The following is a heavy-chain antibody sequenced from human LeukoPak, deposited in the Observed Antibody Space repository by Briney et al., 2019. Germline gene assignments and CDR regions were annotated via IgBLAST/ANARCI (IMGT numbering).Heavy chain of an antibody. J-gene: IGHJ4*02. Sequence: PSETLSLTCTVSGGSISSSSYYWGWIRQPPGKGLEWIGSIYYSGSTYYNPSLKSRVTISVDTSKNQFSLKLSSVTAADTAVYYCARTTITMIVVDYWGQGTLVTVSS. D-gene: IGHD3-22*01. CDR3: ARTTITMIVVDY. CDR2: IYYSGST. V-gene: IGHV4-39*01. CDR1: GGSISSSSYY.